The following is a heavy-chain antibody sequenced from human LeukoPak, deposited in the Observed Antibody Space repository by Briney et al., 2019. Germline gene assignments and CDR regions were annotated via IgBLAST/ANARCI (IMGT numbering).Heavy chain of an antibody. J-gene: IGHJ4*02. CDR2: ISSSSTTI. D-gene: IGHD3-10*01. CDR3: ARRYGYFDY. V-gene: IGHV3-48*02. Sequence: GGSLRLSCAASGFTVSSNYMSWVRQAPGKGLEWVSYISSSSTTIYYAASVKGRFTISRDNAKNSLYLQMNSLRDEDTAVYYCARRYGYFDYWGQGTLVTVSS. CDR1: GFTVSSNY.